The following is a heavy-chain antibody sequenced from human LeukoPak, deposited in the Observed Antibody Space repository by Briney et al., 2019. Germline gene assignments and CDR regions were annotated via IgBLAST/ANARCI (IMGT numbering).Heavy chain of an antibody. CDR3: ARERSSPRAFDI. V-gene: IGHV3-33*01. CDR2: IWYDGSNK. Sequence: GGSLRPSCAASGFTFSSYGMHWVRQAPGKGLEWVAVIWYDGSNKYYADSVKGRFTISRDNSKSTLYLQMNSLRAEDTAVYYCARERSSPRAFDIWGQGTMVTVSS. J-gene: IGHJ3*02. CDR1: GFTFSSYG. D-gene: IGHD6-13*01.